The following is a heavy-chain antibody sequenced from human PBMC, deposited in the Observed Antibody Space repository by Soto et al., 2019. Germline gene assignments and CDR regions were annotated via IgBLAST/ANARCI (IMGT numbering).Heavy chain of an antibody. CDR1: GFTFSTYG. Sequence: EMQLVESGGGLVKPGGSLRLSCAASGFTFSTYGMNWVRQAPGKGLEWVSSISSGSEYIYYADSLKGRLTISRDNARNSLYLQLHSLRAEDTAVYYWATDGAAGSVMEVWGQGTTVTVSS. CDR3: ATDGAAGSVMEV. D-gene: IGHD6-13*01. V-gene: IGHV3-21*01. J-gene: IGHJ6*02. CDR2: ISSGSEYI.